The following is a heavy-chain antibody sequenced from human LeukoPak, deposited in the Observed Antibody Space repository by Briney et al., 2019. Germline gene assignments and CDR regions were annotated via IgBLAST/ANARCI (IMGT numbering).Heavy chain of an antibody. CDR1: GGSISSSSYY. Sequence: PSETLSLTCTVSGGSISSSSYYWGWIRQPPGKGLEWIGSIYYSGSTYYNPSLKSRVTISVDTSKNQFSLKLSSMTAADTAVYYCARELYSSSWYYFDYWGQGTLVTVSS. D-gene: IGHD6-13*01. CDR3: ARELYSSSWYYFDY. J-gene: IGHJ4*02. CDR2: IYYSGST. V-gene: IGHV4-39*07.